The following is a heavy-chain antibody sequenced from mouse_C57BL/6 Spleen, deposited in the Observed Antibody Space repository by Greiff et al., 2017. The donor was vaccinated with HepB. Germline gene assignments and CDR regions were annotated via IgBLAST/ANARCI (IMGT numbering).Heavy chain of an antibody. CDR1: GYTFTSYW. D-gene: IGHD2-2*01. CDR3: DRGVYYGYDEGRFAY. V-gene: IGHV1-52*01. Sequence: QVQLQQPGAELVRPGSSVKLSCKASGYTFTSYWMHWVKQRPIQGLEWIGNIDPSDSETHYNQKFKDKATLTVDKSSSTAYMQLSSLTSEDSAVYYCDRGVYYGYDEGRFAYWGQGTLVTVSA. CDR2: IDPSDSET. J-gene: IGHJ3*01.